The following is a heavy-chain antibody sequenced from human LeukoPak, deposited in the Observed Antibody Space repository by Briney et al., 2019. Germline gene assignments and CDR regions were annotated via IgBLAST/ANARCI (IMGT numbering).Heavy chain of an antibody. CDR2: IYYSGST. J-gene: IGHJ4*02. CDR3: ARRVGATTNWFDY. V-gene: IGHV4-39*01. D-gene: IGHD1-26*01. Sequence: SETLSLTCTVSGGSISSSSYYWGWIRQPPGKELDWIGSIYYSGSTYYTPSLKSRVTISVDTSKNQFSLKLSSVTAADTAVYYCARRVGATTNWFDYWGQGTLVTVSS. CDR1: GGSISSSSYY.